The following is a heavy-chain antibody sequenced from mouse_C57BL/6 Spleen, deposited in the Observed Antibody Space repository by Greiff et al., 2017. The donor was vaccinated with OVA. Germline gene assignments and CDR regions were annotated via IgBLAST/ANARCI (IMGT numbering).Heavy chain of an antibody. J-gene: IGHJ2*01. V-gene: IGHV1-81*01. CDR1: GYTFTSYG. D-gene: IGHD1-1*01. CDR3: ARSDDYYGSSYFDY. Sequence: QVQLKQSGAELARPGASVKLSCKASGYTFTSYGISWVKQRTGQGLEWIGEIYPRSGNTYYNEKFKGKATLTADKSSSTAYMELRSLTSEDSAVYFCARSDDYYGSSYFDYWGQGTTLTVSS. CDR2: IYPRSGNT.